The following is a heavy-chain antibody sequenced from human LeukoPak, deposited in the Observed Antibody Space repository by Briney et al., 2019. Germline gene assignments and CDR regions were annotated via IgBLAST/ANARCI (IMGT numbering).Heavy chain of an antibody. Sequence: GGSLRLSCAASGFTLSNYWMHWVRQGPGKGLVWVSRVSNDGSSTAYADSVRGRFTISRDNAKNTLYLQMNSLRAEDTAVYYCAREGPMTTVTTGAFDIWGQGTLVTVSS. V-gene: IGHV3-74*01. J-gene: IGHJ3*02. CDR2: VSNDGSST. D-gene: IGHD4-17*01. CDR1: GFTLSNYW. CDR3: AREGPMTTVTTGAFDI.